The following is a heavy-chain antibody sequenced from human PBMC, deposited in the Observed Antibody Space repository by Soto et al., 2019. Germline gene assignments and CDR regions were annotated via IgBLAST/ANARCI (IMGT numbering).Heavy chain of an antibody. J-gene: IGHJ6*03. CDR3: ARDWNYDYYSYYMDV. D-gene: IGHD1-7*01. Sequence: SVKVSCKASGGTFSSYTISWVRQAPGQGLEWMGRIIPILGIAHYAQKFQGRVTITADKSTSTAYMELSSLRSEDTAVYYCARDWNYDYYSYYMDVWGKGTTVTVS. CDR1: GGTFSSYT. V-gene: IGHV1-69*04. CDR2: IIPILGIA.